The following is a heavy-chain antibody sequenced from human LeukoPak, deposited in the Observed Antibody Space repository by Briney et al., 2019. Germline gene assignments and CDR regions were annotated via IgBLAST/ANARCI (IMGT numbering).Heavy chain of an antibody. CDR3: ARSSDYGDYD. J-gene: IGHJ4*02. D-gene: IGHD4-17*01. Sequence: SQTLSLTCTVSGGSVNSGGYYWTWIRQHPGKGLEWLGYIYYSGRTYYNPSLKSRITISLDTSKNQFSLNLTSVSAADTAFYFCARSSDYGDYDWSQGTLITVSP. CDR2: IYYSGRT. CDR1: GGSVNSGGYY. V-gene: IGHV4-31*03.